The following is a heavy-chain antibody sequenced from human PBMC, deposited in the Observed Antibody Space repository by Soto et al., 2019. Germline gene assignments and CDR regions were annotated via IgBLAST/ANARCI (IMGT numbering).Heavy chain of an antibody. J-gene: IGHJ4*02. CDR3: AKDLPWGQWDY. Sequence: EVQLVESGGGLVQPGGSLRLSCAASGFTFSSYWMHWVRQDPGKGLVWVSSIKTDGTSTQYADSVKGRFTVSRDNAKSTRYLQMTSLRAEDTAVYSCAKDLPWGQWDYWGQGTLVPVSS. CDR1: GFTFSSYW. D-gene: IGHD3-16*01. CDR2: IKTDGTST. V-gene: IGHV3-74*03.